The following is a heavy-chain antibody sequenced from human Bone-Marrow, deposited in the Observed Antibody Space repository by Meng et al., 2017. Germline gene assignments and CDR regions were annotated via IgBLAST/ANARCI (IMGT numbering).Heavy chain of an antibody. Sequence: SLKISCAASGFTFDDYAMHWVRQAPGKGLEWVSGISWNSGSIGYADSVKGRFTLSRDNAKNSLYLQMNSLRAEDTALYYCARGIFNLRYWGQGTLVTVSS. J-gene: IGHJ4*02. CDR3: ARGIFNLRY. V-gene: IGHV3-9*01. CDR1: GFTFDDYA. CDR2: ISWNSGSI. D-gene: IGHD3-3*01.